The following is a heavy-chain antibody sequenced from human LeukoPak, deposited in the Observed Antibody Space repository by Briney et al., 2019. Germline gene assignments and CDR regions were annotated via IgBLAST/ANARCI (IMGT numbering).Heavy chain of an antibody. V-gene: IGHV3-33*01. J-gene: IGHJ4*01. CDR3: ARDAQRGFDYSNSLRY. CDR1: GVIFSHYS. CDR2: IWSDGSNR. D-gene: IGHD4-11*01. Sequence: GGSPRLSCAAPGVIFSHYSMHWVRPAPGKGVEWVALIWSDGSNRFYAGSVKGRFTISRDNAQNSVFLQMNSLRAEDTAMYYCARDAQRGFDYSNSLRYWGHGTLVTVSS.